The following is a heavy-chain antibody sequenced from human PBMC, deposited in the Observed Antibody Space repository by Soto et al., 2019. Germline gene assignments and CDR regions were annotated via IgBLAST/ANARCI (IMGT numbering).Heavy chain of an antibody. D-gene: IGHD1-1*01. CDR1: GASISVFY. V-gene: IGHV4-4*07. CDR3: VRDGTKNLRDWFDP. Sequence: SEALSVTCTFSGASISVFYWGWIRKSAGKGLEWIGRIYATGTTDYNPSLKSRVMMSVDTSKKQFSLKLRSVTAADTAVYYCVRDGTKNLRDWFDPWGQGIPVTVSS. CDR2: IYATGTT. J-gene: IGHJ5*02.